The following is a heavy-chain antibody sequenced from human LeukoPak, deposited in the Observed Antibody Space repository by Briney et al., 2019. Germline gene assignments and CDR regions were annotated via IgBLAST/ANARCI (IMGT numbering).Heavy chain of an antibody. V-gene: IGHV3-23*01. CDR2: ISGSGGTT. J-gene: IGHJ4*02. Sequence: GGSLRLSCAASGFTFNTYAMSWVRQAPGKGLEWVSGISGSGGTTYYADSVKGRFTISRDNSKNTLYLQMNSLRAEDTAVYYCAKDGGLWVSAHWGDSWGRGTLVTVSS. CDR3: AKDGGLWVSAHWGDS. CDR1: GFTFNTYA. D-gene: IGHD7-27*01.